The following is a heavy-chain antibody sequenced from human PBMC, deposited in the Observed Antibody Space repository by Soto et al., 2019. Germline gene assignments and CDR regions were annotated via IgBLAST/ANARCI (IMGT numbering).Heavy chain of an antibody. Sequence: PSETLSLTCSVSSDSINSGGYYWSWNRQHPGKGLEWIGYIYSNGETYYNPSLKSRVTISVDTAKNQFSLNLTSVTAADTAVYYCARRGGSSSGYYYYAMDVWGQGTTVTVSS. D-gene: IGHD6-6*01. CDR1: SDSINSGGYY. V-gene: IGHV4-31*03. CDR2: IYSNGET. J-gene: IGHJ6*02. CDR3: ARRGGSSSGYYYYAMDV.